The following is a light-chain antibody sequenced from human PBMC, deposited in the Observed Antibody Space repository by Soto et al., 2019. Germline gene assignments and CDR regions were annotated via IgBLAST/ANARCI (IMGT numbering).Light chain of an antibody. J-gene: IGKJ4*01. V-gene: IGKV1-5*01. CDR1: QSISSW. CDR2: DAS. CDR3: QQYNSYPLT. Sequence: DIQMTQSPSTLSASVGDRVTITCRAGQSISSWLAWYQQKPGKAPNLLIYDASSLESGVPSRFSGSGSGTEFTLTINSLQPDDFATYYCQQYNSYPLTFGGGTKVEIK.